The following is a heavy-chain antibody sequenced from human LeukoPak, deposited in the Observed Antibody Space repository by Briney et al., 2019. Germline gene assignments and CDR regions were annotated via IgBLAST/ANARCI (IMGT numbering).Heavy chain of an antibody. V-gene: IGHV3-7*04. CDR1: GFIFSSYW. CDR2: IKEDGSEK. J-gene: IGHJ4*02. D-gene: IGHD3-10*01. Sequence: QPGGSLRLSCAASGFIFSSYWMSWVRQAPGKGLEWVANIKEDGSEKYYVASVKGRFTISRDNAKNSLHLQMSSLRAEDTAVYYCARVYGSGSYYYWGQGTLVTVSS. CDR3: ARVYGSGSYYY.